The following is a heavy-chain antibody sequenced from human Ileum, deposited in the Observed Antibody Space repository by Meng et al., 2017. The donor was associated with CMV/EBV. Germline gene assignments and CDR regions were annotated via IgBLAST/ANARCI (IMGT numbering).Heavy chain of an antibody. Sequence: QEQLQESGPGLVKPSETLSLTCTVSGDSISSGRHFWGWICQAPGKGLEWIATIHYTETTHYNPSLKSRITISVDTSKNQISLKVNSVTAADTAMYYCAADISTAWFYYWGQGTLVTVSS. CDR1: GDSISSGRHF. J-gene: IGHJ4*02. D-gene: IGHD2-2*01. CDR2: IHYTETT. V-gene: IGHV4-39*07. CDR3: AADISTAWFYY.